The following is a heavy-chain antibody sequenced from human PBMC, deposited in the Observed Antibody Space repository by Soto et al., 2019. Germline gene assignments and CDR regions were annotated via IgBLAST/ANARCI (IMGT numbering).Heavy chain of an antibody. CDR1: GGSISSGTYY. D-gene: IGHD2-15*01. CDR2: ISHSGRT. J-gene: IGHJ4*02. V-gene: IGHV4-31*03. CDR3: ARDSDYCTGGSCYGNFDF. Sequence: SETLSLTRTVSGGSISSGTYYWTWVRQRPGEGLEWIGFISHSGRTYYNPSLKSRAAISVDTSENQFSLRLSSVTAADTAVYFCARDSDYCTGGSCYGNFDFWGQGTLVTVSS.